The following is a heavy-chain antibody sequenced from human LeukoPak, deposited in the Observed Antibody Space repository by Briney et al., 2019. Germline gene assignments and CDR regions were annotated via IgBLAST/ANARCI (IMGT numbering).Heavy chain of an antibody. CDR2: ISGSGGST. Sequence: GGSLRLSCAASGFTISTYWMSWVRQAPGKGLEWVSAISGSGGSTYYADSVKGRFTISRDNSKNTLYLQMNSLRAEDTAVYYCAKDTALRFLEWLLSYFDYWGQGTLVTVSS. CDR1: GFTISTYW. CDR3: AKDTALRFLEWLLSYFDY. J-gene: IGHJ4*02. D-gene: IGHD3-3*01. V-gene: IGHV3-23*01.